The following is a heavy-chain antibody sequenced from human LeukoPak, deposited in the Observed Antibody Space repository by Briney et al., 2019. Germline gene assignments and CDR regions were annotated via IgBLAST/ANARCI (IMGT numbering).Heavy chain of an antibody. V-gene: IGHV3-43*02. Sequence: GGSLRLSCAPSRFTFDDYAMHWVRHAPGTGLEWVSLISGDGGSTYYADSVKGRFTISRDNSKNSLYLQMNSLRTEDTALYYCAKAGRDGYNFAGYWGQGTLVTVSS. J-gene: IGHJ4*02. CDR2: ISGDGGST. CDR1: RFTFDDYA. CDR3: AKAGRDGYNFAGY. D-gene: IGHD5-24*01.